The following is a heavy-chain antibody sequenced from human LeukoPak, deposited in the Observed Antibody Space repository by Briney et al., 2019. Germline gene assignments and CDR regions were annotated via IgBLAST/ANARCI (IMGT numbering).Heavy chain of an antibody. CDR1: GGSINTYY. D-gene: IGHD1-7*01. CDR3: ARDSTPTTHQGLLFDS. V-gene: IGHV4-59*01. CDR2: IHYSGIT. Sequence: SETLSLTCTVSGGSINTYYWSWIRQPPGKRLEWIGYIHYSGITNYNPSLKSRVTISVDTSKSQFSLKLSSVTAADTAVYYCARDSTPTTHQGLLFDSWGQRTLVTVSS. J-gene: IGHJ4*02.